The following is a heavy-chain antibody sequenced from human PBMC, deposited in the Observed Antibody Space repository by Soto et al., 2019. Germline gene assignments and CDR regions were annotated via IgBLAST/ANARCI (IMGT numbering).Heavy chain of an antibody. CDR1: GDSVSSISAT. Sequence: SQTLSLTCAISGDSVSSISATWNWIRQSPSRGLEWLGRTYYRSKWNNDYALSVNSRMSINPVTSKNQFSLQLNSVTPADTAVYFCARGESGSYYVGAFDIWGRGTMVTVSS. CDR3: ARGESGSYYVGAFDI. D-gene: IGHD1-26*01. J-gene: IGHJ3*02. CDR2: TYYRSKWNN. V-gene: IGHV6-1*01.